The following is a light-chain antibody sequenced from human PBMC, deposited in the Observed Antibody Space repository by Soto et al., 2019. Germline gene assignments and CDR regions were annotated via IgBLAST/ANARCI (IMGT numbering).Light chain of an antibody. Sequence: EIVFTQSPATLSLSPGERATLSCSASQTVRNNLAWYQQRPGQAPRLLISDASSRATGIPARFSGSGSGTDFTLPISSLEPEDFAVYYCQQHSNWPLTFGGGNKVEI. CDR1: QTVRNN. V-gene: IGKV3-11*01. J-gene: IGKJ4*01. CDR2: DAS. CDR3: QQHSNWPLT.